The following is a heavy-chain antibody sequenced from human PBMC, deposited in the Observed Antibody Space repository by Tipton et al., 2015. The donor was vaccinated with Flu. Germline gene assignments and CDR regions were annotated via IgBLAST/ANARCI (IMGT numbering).Heavy chain of an antibody. CDR1: GFSFSRHW. CDR3: VRDDGSTSVDY. D-gene: IGHD3-10*01. V-gene: IGHV3-7*01. CDR2: IKEDGSEK. Sequence: SLRLSCAASGFSFSRHWMKWGRQAPGKGLEWVANIKEDGSEKYYVDSVKGRFTISRDNAKNSLYLQMSSLRAEDTAVYYCVRDDGSTSVDYWGQGTLVSVSP. J-gene: IGHJ4*02.